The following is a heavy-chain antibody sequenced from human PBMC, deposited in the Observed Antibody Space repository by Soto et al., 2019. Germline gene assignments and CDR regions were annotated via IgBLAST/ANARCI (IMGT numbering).Heavy chain of an antibody. J-gene: IGHJ4*02. Sequence: QVQLVQSGTEVKKPGSSVKVSCKASGGTFRNYPINWVRQAPGQGLEWMGSIFPLTDIPDYAQNFQARLTNNPDKFTSPAFMELGGLTSGGPAIYFFARNTLSGLNHFESWGQGTLVTVSS. CDR2: IFPLTDIP. D-gene: IGHD5-12*01. CDR1: GGTFRNYP. V-gene: IGHV1-69*02. CDR3: ARNTLSGLNHFES.